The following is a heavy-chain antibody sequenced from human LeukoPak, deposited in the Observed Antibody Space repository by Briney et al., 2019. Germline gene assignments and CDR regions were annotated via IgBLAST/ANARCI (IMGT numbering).Heavy chain of an antibody. J-gene: IGHJ5*02. CDR2: ISSRGATI. Sequence: GGSLRLSCAGSGFTFSSYEMNWVRQAPGKGLEWVSFISSRGATIHYADSVKGRFTISRDNAKNSLYLQMNSLSAEDTAVYYCARDPHGYKSGYGWFDPWGQGTLVTVSS. V-gene: IGHV3-48*03. CDR3: ARDPHGYKSGYGWFDP. CDR1: GFTFSSYE. D-gene: IGHD5-18*01.